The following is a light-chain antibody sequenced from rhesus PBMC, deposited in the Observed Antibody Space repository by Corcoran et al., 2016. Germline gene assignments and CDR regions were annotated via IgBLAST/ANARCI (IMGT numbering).Light chain of an antibody. V-gene: IGKV1-21*01. CDR2: KAT. CDR1: QGSSSW. J-gene: IGKJ2*01. CDR3: QQYYSAPYS. Sequence: DIQMTQSPSSLSASVGDRVTITCRASQGSSSWLAWYQQKPGKAPKPLIYKATSLPSGVPPRVSGSGSGTDFTLPINILQPEDFATYYCQQYYSAPYSFGQGTKVEIK.